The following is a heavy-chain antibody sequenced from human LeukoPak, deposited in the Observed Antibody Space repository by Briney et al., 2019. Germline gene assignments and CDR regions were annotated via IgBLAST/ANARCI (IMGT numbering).Heavy chain of an antibody. CDR1: GDSVSNYY. D-gene: IGHD1/OR15-1a*01. CDR3: ARHVGNTLYFLDY. CDR2: SSYSGST. Sequence: SETLSLTCTVSGDSVSNYYWSWLRHPPGKRLEWIGHSSYSGSTKYNPSLNSRVTLSVDTSKNQLSLKLSSVTAADTAVYYCARHVGNTLYFLDYWDQGILVTVSS. J-gene: IGHJ4*02. V-gene: IGHV4-59*08.